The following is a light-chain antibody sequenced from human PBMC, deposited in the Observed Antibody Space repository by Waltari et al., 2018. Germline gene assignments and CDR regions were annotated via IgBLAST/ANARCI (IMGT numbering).Light chain of an antibody. J-gene: IGKJ5*01. V-gene: IGKV1-12*01. CDR1: QGINSY. Sequence: DIQMTQSPSSVSASVGDRVTITCRASQGINSYLAWYQQRAGKAPRLLIYAASSLQPGVPSRFSGSGSGTDFTLTISSLQPEDFATYYCQQASTFPLTFGLGTRLEIK. CDR2: AAS. CDR3: QQASTFPLT.